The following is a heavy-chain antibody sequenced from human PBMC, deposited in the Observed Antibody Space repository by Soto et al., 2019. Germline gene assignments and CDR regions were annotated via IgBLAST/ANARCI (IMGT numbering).Heavy chain of an antibody. CDR3: TRPTLGSTSCFDP. D-gene: IGHD2-2*01. V-gene: IGHV4-59*01. CDR1: GGSISSDY. Sequence: SETLSLTCTVSGGSISSDYWSWIRQPPGKGLEWIGYIYYGGSTHSNPSLKSRVIISLDTSKNQFSLKIEDTAVYYCTRPTLGSTSCFDPWGQGTLVTVSS. CDR2: IYYGGST. J-gene: IGHJ5*02.